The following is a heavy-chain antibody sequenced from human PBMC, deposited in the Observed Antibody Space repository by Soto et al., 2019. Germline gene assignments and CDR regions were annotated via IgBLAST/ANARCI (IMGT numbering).Heavy chain of an antibody. D-gene: IGHD2-8*02. CDR2: IYYSGST. CDR1: GGSVSSGSYY. J-gene: IGHJ4*02. CDR3: ARDKITGLFDY. Sequence: SETLSLTCTVSGGSVSSGSYYWSWIRQPPGKGLEWIGYIYYSGSTNYNPSLKSRVTISVDTSKNQFSLKLSSVTAADTAVYYCARDKITGLFDYWGQGTLVTVS. V-gene: IGHV4-61*01.